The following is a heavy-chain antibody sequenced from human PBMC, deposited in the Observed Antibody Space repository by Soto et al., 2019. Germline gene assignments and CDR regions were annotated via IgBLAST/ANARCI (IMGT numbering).Heavy chain of an antibody. CDR2: LIPFLQKA. V-gene: IGHV1-69*08. CDR1: GGTLRTST. J-gene: IGHJ6*02. D-gene: IGHD3-22*01. Sequence: QVHLVQSGAEVRKPGSSVKVSCKASGGTLRTSTVTWVRQGPGQGPEWMGRLIPFLQKANYAQEFQGRVTITADASASTVCMELRSLRSEDTAVYYCTRAEIGAGFYNHDIDVWGPGTTVIVSS. CDR3: TRAEIGAGFYNHDIDV.